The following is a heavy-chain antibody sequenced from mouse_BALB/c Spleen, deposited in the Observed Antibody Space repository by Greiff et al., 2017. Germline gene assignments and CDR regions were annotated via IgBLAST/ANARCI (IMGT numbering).Heavy chain of an antibody. CDR3: ARNYRYDHWYFDV. Sequence: VKLMESGPGLVAPSQSLSITCTVSGFSLTGYGVNWVRQPPGKGLEWLGMIWGDGSTDYNSALKSRLSISKDNSKSQVFLKMNSLQTDDTARYYCARNYRYDHWYFDVWGAGTTVTVSS. J-gene: IGHJ1*01. D-gene: IGHD2-14*01. CDR2: IWGDGST. V-gene: IGHV2-6-7*01. CDR1: GFSLTGYG.